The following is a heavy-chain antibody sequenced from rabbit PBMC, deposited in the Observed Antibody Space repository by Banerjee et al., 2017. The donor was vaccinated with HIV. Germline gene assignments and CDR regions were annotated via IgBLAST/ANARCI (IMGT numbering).Heavy chain of an antibody. CDR3: ARDIYGGSSY. V-gene: IGHV1S40*01. J-gene: IGHJ2*01. CDR2: IYAGSSGST. Sequence: QSLEESGGDLVKPGASLTLTCTASGFSFSSSYYMCWVRQAPGKGLEWIACIYAGSSGSTYYASWAKGRFTISKTSSTTVTLQMTSLTAADTATYFCARDIYGGSSYWGPGTLVTVS. CDR1: GFSFSSSYY. D-gene: IGHD8-1*01.